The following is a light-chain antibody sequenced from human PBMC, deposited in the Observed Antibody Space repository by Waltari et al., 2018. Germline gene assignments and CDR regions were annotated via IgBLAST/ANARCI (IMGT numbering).Light chain of an antibody. CDR3: QQYNNWPPLT. V-gene: IGKV3-15*01. CDR1: QSVRSN. Sequence: EIVMTQSPATLSVSPGERANLSCTATQSVRSNLAWYQQKPGQAPRLLIYGASTRATGIPARFSGSGSGTEFTLTISSLQSEDFAVYYCQQYNNWPPLTFGGGTKVEIK. J-gene: IGKJ4*01. CDR2: GAS.